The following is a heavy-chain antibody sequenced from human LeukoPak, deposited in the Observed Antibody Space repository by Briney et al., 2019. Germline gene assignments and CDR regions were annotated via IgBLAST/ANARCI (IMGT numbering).Heavy chain of an antibody. J-gene: IGHJ1*01. CDR3: ARGYSSSWYDPPFQH. V-gene: IGHV3-30*01. CDR1: GYTFTGYY. D-gene: IGHD6-13*01. Sequence: SCKACGYTFTGYYMHWVRQVPGKGLEWVALISYDGSNKYYADSVKGRFTISRDNSKNTLYLQMNSLRAEDTAVYYCARGYSSSWYDPPFQHWGQGTLVTVSS. CDR2: ISYDGSNK.